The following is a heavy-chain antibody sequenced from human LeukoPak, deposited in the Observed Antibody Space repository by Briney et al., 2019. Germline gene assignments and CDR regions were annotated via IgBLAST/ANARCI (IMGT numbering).Heavy chain of an antibody. Sequence: SQTLSLTCTVSGGSISSGSYYWSWIRQPAGKGLEWIGRIYTSGSTNYNPSLKSRVTISVDTSRNQFSLKLSSVTAADTAVYYCARGSDFLGYYYMDVWGKGTTVTVSS. CDR1: GGSISSGSYY. CDR2: IYTSGST. V-gene: IGHV4-61*02. CDR3: ARGSDFLGYYYMDV. D-gene: IGHD3-3*01. J-gene: IGHJ6*03.